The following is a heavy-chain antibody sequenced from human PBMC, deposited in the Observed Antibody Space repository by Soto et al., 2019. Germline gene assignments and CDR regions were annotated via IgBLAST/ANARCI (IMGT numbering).Heavy chain of an antibody. D-gene: IGHD6-13*01. CDR2: IHYSGAT. Sequence: QVQLQESGPGLVKPSQTLSLTCSVSGGSISSDGYYWSWIRQHPGKGLEWVGYIHYSGATYYNSSLESRLTIXVXTXNXXFSLKLSSVTAADTAVYYCARSWTTAAGWANWFDPWGQGTLVIVSS. CDR3: ARSWTTAAGWANWFDP. J-gene: IGHJ5*02. V-gene: IGHV4-31*03. CDR1: GGSISSDGYY.